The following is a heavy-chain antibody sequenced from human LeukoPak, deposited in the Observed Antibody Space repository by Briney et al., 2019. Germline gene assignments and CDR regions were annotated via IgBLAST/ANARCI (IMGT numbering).Heavy chain of an antibody. CDR1: GGTFSSYA. CDR3: ARAANFRLYYFDY. V-gene: IGHV1-69*13. D-gene: IGHD4/OR15-4a*01. CDR2: IIPIFGTA. J-gene: IGHJ4*02. Sequence: SVKVSCKASGGTFSSYAISWVRQAPGQGLEWMGGIIPIFGTANYAQKFQGRVTITADESTSTAYVELSSLRSEDTAVYYCARAANFRLYYFDYWGQGTLVTVSS.